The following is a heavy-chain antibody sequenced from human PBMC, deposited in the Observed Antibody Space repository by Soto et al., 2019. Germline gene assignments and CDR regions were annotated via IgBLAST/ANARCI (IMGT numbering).Heavy chain of an antibody. Sequence: GGSLRLSCTASGFTFGDYAMSWVRQAPGKGLEWVGFIRSKAYGGTTEYAASVKGRFTISRDDSKSIAYLQMNSLKTEDTAVYYCTREVEYYYGSGSYYPSGYGMDVWGQGTTVTVS. CDR2: IRSKAYGGTT. CDR1: GFTFGDYA. V-gene: IGHV3-49*04. J-gene: IGHJ6*02. D-gene: IGHD3-10*01. CDR3: TREVEYYYGSGSYYPSGYGMDV.